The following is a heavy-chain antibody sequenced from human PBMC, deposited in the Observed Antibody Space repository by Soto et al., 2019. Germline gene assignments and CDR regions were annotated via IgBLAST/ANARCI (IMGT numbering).Heavy chain of an antibody. CDR3: AREYCSGGSCYRDVFDI. CDR2: IHYSGST. Sequence: SETLSLTCSVSGCSISSYYWSWIRQPPGKGLEWIGYIHYSGSTNYNPSLKSRVTISVDTSKNQFSLKLSSVTAADTAVYYCAREYCSGGSCYRDVFDIWGQGTMVTVS. V-gene: IGHV4-59*01. D-gene: IGHD2-15*01. CDR1: GCSISSYY. J-gene: IGHJ3*02.